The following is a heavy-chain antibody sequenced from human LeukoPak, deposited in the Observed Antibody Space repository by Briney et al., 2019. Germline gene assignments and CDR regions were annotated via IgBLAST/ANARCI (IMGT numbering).Heavy chain of an antibody. CDR2: INHSGST. CDR3: ARALLEFRVVVAADSGRWFDP. CDR1: GGSFSGYY. D-gene: IGHD2-15*01. Sequence: SETLSLTCAVYGGSFSGYYWSWIRQPPGKGLEWIGEINHSGSTNYNPSLKSRVTISVDTPKNQFSLKLSSVTAADTAVYYCARALLEFRVVVAADSGRWFDPWGQGTLVTVSS. J-gene: IGHJ5*02. V-gene: IGHV4-34*01.